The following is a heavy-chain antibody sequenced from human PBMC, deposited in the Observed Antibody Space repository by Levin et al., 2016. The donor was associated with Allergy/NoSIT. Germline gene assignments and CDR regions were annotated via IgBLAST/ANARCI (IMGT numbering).Heavy chain of an antibody. V-gene: IGHV4-59*01. J-gene: IGHJ4*02. CDR1: GDPISTYY. Sequence: PGGSLRLSCTVSGDPISTYYWSWIRQPPGKGLEWIGYISDSSSTNYNPSLKSRVTISADTSKNQFSLKLRSVLAADTAVYYCARDGKGYDSSGYYVDWGQGTLVTVSS. CDR2: ISDSSST. CDR3: ARDGKGYDSSGYYVD. D-gene: IGHD3-22*01.